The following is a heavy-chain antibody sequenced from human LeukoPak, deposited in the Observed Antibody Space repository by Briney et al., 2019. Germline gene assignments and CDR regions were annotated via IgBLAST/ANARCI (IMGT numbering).Heavy chain of an antibody. J-gene: IGHJ4*02. CDR3: ARGGLLRFGELLSDY. CDR2: ISGSGGST. D-gene: IGHD3-10*01. CDR1: GFTFSSYA. V-gene: IGHV3-23*01. Sequence: GGSLRLSCAASGFTFSSYAMSWVRQAPGKGLEWVSAISGSGGSTYYADSVKGRFTISRDNSKNSLYLQMDSLRAEDTAVYYCARGGLLRFGELLSDYWGQGTLVTVSS.